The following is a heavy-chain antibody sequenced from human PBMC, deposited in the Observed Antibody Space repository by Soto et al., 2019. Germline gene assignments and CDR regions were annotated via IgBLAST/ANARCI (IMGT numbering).Heavy chain of an antibody. V-gene: IGHV2-5*02. CDR3: AHATPEVGATPNGAFDI. CDR1: GFSLSTSGVG. D-gene: IGHD1-26*01. Sequence: QITLKESGPTLVKPTQTLTLTCTFSGFSLSTSGVGVGWIRQPPGKALEWLALIYWDDDKRYSPSLKSRLTITKDTSKNQVVLTMTNMDPVDTATYYCAHATPEVGATPNGAFDIWGQGTMVTVSS. CDR2: IYWDDDK. J-gene: IGHJ3*02.